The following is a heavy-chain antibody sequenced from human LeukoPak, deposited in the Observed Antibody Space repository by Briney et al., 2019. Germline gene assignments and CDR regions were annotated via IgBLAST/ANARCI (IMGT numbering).Heavy chain of an antibody. V-gene: IGHV3-15*01. D-gene: IGHD3-3*01. J-gene: IGHJ4*02. Sequence: PGGSLRLSCSAYTFTFSNAWMSWVRQAPGKGLEWVGRIKSKTNGGTTDYAALVKGRFTISRDDSKNTLYLQMNSLKTEDTAVYYCITIFGYPDYWGQGTLVTVSS. CDR3: ITIFGYPDY. CDR2: IKSKTNGGTT. CDR1: TFTFSNAW.